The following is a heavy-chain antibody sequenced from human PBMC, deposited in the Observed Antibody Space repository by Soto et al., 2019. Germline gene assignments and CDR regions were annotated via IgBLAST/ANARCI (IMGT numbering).Heavy chain of an antibody. D-gene: IGHD6-13*01. CDR1: GYTFTSYA. CDR3: ARDAAAGLNDY. J-gene: IGHJ4*02. V-gene: IGHV1-18*01. CDR2: ISAYNGNT. Sequence: QVQLVQCGAEVKKPGASVKVSCKASGYTFTSYAISWVRQARGQGLEWMGWISAYNGNTNYAQKLQGRVTMTTDTSTCTADMELRSLRSDDTAVYYCARDAAAGLNDYWGQGTLVTVSS.